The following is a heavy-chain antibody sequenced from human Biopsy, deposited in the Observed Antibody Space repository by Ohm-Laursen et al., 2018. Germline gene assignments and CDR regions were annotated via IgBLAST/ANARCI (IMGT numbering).Heavy chain of an antibody. D-gene: IGHD2-15*01. J-gene: IGHJ4*03. CDR1: GYSFTSYG. CDR2: ISPYFGNT. Sequence: GSSVKVSCKASGYSFTSYGMNWVRQAPGQGLEWVGWISPYFGNTNSTQKLQARVTLSTETSTDTAHMELRSLRYDDTAIYYCVREGLDCAGGTCYSGPLDLWGQGTLITVSS. V-gene: IGHV1-18*01. CDR3: VREGLDCAGGTCYSGPLDL.